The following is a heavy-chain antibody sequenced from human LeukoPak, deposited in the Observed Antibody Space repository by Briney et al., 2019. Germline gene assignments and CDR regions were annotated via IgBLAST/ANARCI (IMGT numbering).Heavy chain of an antibody. J-gene: IGHJ5*02. CDR1: GYTFTSYD. V-gene: IGHV1-8*01. D-gene: IGHD4-17*01. CDR3: ARTYYGDYGDNWFDP. Sequence: ASVKVSCKASGYTFTSYDINWVRQATGQGLEWMGWMNPNSGNTGYAQKFQDRVTMTRNTSISTAYMELSSLRSEDTAEYYCARTYYGDYGDNWFDPWGQGTLVTVSS. CDR2: MNPNSGNT.